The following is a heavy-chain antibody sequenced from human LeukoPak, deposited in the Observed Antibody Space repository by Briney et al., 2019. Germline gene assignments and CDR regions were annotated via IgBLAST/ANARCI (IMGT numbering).Heavy chain of an antibody. CDR3: ARVGFGELLTSPFDY. J-gene: IGHJ4*02. CDR1: GGSISSGGYY. D-gene: IGHD3-10*01. Sequence: SETLSLTCTVSGGSISSGGYYWSWIRQPPGKGLEWIGYIYHSGSTYYNPSLKSRVTISVDTSKNQFSLKLSSVTAADTAVYYCARVGFGELLTSPFDYWGQGTLVTVSS. CDR2: IYHSGST. V-gene: IGHV4-30-2*01.